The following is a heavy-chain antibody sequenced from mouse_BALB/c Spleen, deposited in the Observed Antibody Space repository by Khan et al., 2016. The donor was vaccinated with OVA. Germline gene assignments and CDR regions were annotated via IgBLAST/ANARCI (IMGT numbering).Heavy chain of an antibody. CDR2: ISTYSGNT. Sequence: QVRLQQSGPELVRPGVSVKISCKGSGYTFTDYALHWVKQSHAESLEWIGLISTYSGNTNYKQKFRGKATVTVDKSSSTAYMELARLTSEDSAIYDSTGPAYDGYYDYWGQGTTLTVSS. CDR1: GYTFTDYA. D-gene: IGHD2-3*01. V-gene: IGHV1S137*01. CDR3: TGPAYDGYYDY. J-gene: IGHJ2*01.